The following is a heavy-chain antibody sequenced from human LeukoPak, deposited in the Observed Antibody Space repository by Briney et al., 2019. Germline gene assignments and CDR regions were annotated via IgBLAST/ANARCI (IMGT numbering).Heavy chain of an antibody. D-gene: IGHD3-22*01. V-gene: IGHV1-69*13. CDR1: GGTFSSYA. CDR2: TIPIFGTA. CDR3: ARAHKTYYYDSSGYSWNDY. Sequence: AVKVSCKASGGTFSSYAISWVRQAPGQGLEWMGGTIPIFGTANYAQKFQGRVTITADESTSTAYMELSSLRSEDTAVYYCARAHKTYYYDSSGYSWNDYWGQGTLVTVSS. J-gene: IGHJ4*02.